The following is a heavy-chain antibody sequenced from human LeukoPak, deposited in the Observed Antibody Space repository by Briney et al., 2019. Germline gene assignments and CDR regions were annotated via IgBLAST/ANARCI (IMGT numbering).Heavy chain of an antibody. J-gene: IGHJ4*02. CDR1: GGSISSYY. CDR3: ARGARGSYSY. D-gene: IGHD1-26*01. Sequence: SETLSLTCTVSGGSISSYYWSWIRQPPGKGLEWIGYIFHSGSTNYNPSLKSRVTISVDTSKNQFSLNLSSVTAAVTAVYYCARGARGSYSYWGQGTLVTVSS. V-gene: IGHV4-59*08. CDR2: IFHSGST.